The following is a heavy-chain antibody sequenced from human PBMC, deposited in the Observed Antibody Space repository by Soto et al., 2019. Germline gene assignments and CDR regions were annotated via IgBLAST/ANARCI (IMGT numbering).Heavy chain of an antibody. CDR3: ATTTYFYDRSGYYYPY. D-gene: IGHD3-22*01. CDR1: GYTFTSYY. J-gene: IGHJ4*02. V-gene: IGHV1-46*03. CDR2: INPGGGSA. Sequence: QVRLVQSGAEVKKPGASVNVSCKASGYTFTSYYMHWVRQAPGQGLEWMGIINPGGGSASYAQKFQGRVTITADTSTNTVYMQLTSLGSEDTAVYYCATTTYFYDRSGYYYPYWGQGTLVTVSS.